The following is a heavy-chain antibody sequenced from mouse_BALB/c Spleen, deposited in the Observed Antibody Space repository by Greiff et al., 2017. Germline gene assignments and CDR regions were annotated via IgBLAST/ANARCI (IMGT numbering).Heavy chain of an antibody. CDR3: ARSGGNPFAY. CDR1: GYTFPSYT. Sequence: QVQLQQSGADLARPGASVKMSCKASGYTFPSYTMHWVKQRPGQGLEWIGYINPSSGYTNYNQKFKDKATLTADKSSSTAYMQLSSLTSEDSAVYYCARSGGNPFAYWGQGTLVTVSA. D-gene: IGHD1-1*02. CDR2: INPSSGYT. V-gene: IGHV1-4*01. J-gene: IGHJ3*01.